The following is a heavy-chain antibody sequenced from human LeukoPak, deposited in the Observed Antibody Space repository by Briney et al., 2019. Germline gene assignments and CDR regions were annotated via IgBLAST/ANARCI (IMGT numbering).Heavy chain of an antibody. CDR3: ARAYSGSLPDYFDY. CDR2: IYSGST. J-gene: IGHJ4*02. V-gene: IGHV4-59*12. D-gene: IGHD1-26*01. CDR1: GGSISSYY. Sequence: SETLSLTCTVSGGSISSYYWSWIRQPPGKGLEWIGYIYSGSTNYNPSLQSRVAMSVDTSKNQISLKLTSVTAADTAVYYCARAYSGSLPDYFDYWGQGTLVTVSS.